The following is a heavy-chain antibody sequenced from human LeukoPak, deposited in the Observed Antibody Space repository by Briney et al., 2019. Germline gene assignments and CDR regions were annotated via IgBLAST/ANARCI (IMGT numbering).Heavy chain of an antibody. CDR3: ATGGGSYAPLEAFDY. Sequence: GGSLRVFCAASGFTLNSYSMNWVRQAPGKGLEGVSSISSSSSYIYYADSVKGRFTISRDTAKNSLYLQMNSLRAEDTAVYYCATGGGSYAPLEAFDYWGQGTLVTVSS. CDR2: ISSSSSYI. D-gene: IGHD1-26*01. J-gene: IGHJ4*02. CDR1: GFTLNSYS. V-gene: IGHV3-21*01.